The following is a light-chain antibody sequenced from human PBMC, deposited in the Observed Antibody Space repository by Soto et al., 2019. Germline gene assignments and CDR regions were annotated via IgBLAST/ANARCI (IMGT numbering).Light chain of an antibody. V-gene: IGKV1-39*01. CDR1: QSISDY. J-gene: IGKJ1*01. CDR2: AAS. CDR3: QQSYSAPT. Sequence: DIQMTQSPSSLSASVGDRVSITCRASQSISDYLSWYQQKPGKAPKLLIYAASSLQSGVPSRFGGSGSGTDFTLTISSLQPEDFATYYCQQSYSAPTFGQGTKVEIK.